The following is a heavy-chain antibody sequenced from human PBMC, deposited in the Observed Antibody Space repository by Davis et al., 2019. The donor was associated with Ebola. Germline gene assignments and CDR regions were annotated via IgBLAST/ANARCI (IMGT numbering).Heavy chain of an antibody. CDR3: ARGLVVPVALLNDMDV. D-gene: IGHD2-21*01. CDR1: GASVSSGTYY. V-gene: IGHV4-61*01. Sequence: MPSETLSLTCTLPGASVSSGTYYWNRIRQPPGKGLEWIGYVHHSGITNFDPSLNRRITISLDTSKNQLSLEMSPVTPADTAMYYCARGLVVPVALLNDMDVWGEGTMVTVSS. CDR2: VHHSGIT. J-gene: IGHJ6*03.